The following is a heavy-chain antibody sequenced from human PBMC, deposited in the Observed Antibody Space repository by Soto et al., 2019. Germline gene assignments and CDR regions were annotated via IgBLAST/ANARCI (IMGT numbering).Heavy chain of an antibody. D-gene: IGHD6-19*01. CDR1: GGSISSSSYY. CDR3: ARRAGGGWGGYYYYYMDV. V-gene: IGHV4-39*01. J-gene: IGHJ6*03. CDR2: TYYSGST. Sequence: SETLSLTCTVSGGSISSSSYYWGWIRQPPGKGLEWIGSTYYSGSTYYNPSLKSRVTISVDTSKSQFSLNLSSVTAADTAVYYCARRAGGGWGGYYYYYMDVWGKGTTVTVSS.